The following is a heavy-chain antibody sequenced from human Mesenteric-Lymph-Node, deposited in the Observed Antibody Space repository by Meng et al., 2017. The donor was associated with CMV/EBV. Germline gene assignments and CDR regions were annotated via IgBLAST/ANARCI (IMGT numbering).Heavy chain of an antibody. CDR2: IKSKSDGETT. Sequence: SGLTFKYAWMDWVRQGPGKGQGWVGKIKSKSDGETTEYAAHLKGRFTISRDDSKNTIYMQMNSLKTEDTAVYYCTTDDSTPYYYAGHWGQGALVTVSS. CDR3: TTDDSTPYYYAGH. V-gene: IGHV3-15*01. D-gene: IGHD3-22*01. J-gene: IGHJ4*02. CDR1: GLTFKYAW.